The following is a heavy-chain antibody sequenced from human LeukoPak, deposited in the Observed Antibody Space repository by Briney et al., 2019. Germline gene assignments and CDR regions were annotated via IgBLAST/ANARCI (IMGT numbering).Heavy chain of an antibody. D-gene: IGHD5-18*01. Sequence: ASVKVSCKASGYTLTTYGIAWVRQAPGQGLEWMGWISAYNGNTNYAQKFQGRVTMTTDTSTSTAYMELRSLRSEDTAVYYCARGRGYSYGVNWFDPWGQGTLVTVSS. V-gene: IGHV1-18*01. J-gene: IGHJ5*02. CDR2: ISAYNGNT. CDR3: ARGRGYSYGVNWFDP. CDR1: GYTLTTYG.